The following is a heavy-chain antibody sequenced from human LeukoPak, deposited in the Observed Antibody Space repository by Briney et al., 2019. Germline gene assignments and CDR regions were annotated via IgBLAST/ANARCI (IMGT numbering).Heavy chain of an antibody. Sequence: SVKVSCKASGGTFSSYAISWVRQAPGQGLEWMGRIIPIFGTANYAQKFQGRVTITTDESTSTAYMELSSLRSEDTAVYYCASHDSSGYYPHYDYWGQGTLVTVSS. CDR3: ASHDSSGYYPHYDY. CDR1: GGTFSSYA. J-gene: IGHJ4*02. D-gene: IGHD3-22*01. V-gene: IGHV1-69*05. CDR2: IIPIFGTA.